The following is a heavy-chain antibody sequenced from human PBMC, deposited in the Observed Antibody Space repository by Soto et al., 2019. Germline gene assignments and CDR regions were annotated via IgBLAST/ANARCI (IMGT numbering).Heavy chain of an antibody. CDR2: ISSNGGST. CDR3: VKGTHYYDILTGYYSGFDY. CDR1: GFTFSSYA. Sequence: GGSLRLSCSASGFTFSSYAMHWVRQAPGKGLEYVSAISSNGGSTYYADSVKGRFTISRDNSKNTLYLQMSSLRAEDTAVYYCVKGTHYYDILTGYYSGFDYWGQGTLVTVSS. V-gene: IGHV3-64D*08. J-gene: IGHJ4*02. D-gene: IGHD3-9*01.